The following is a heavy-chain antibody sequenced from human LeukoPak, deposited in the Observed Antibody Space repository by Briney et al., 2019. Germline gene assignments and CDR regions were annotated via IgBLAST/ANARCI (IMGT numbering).Heavy chain of an antibody. CDR3: ARDEVYDSSGHSTGDY. CDR2: IYTSGST. Sequence: SETLSLTCTVSGGSISSGSYYWSWIRQPAGKGLEWIGRIYTSGSTNYNPSLKSRVTISVDTSKNRFSLKLSSVTAADTAVYYCARDEVYDSSGHSTGDYWGQGILVTVSS. CDR1: GGSISSGSYY. J-gene: IGHJ4*02. D-gene: IGHD3-22*01. V-gene: IGHV4-61*02.